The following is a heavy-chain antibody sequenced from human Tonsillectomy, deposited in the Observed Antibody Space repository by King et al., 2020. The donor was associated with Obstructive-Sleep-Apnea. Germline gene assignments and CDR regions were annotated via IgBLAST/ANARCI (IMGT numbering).Heavy chain of an antibody. CDR1: GFTFRSYS. Sequence: VQLVESGGGLVKPGGSLRLSCAASGFTFRSYSMNWVRQAPGKGLEWVSSISSSSSNMFYADSVKGRFTVSRDNAKNSLYLQMNSLRVEDTAVYYCARVGFYDFWSGLYYFDYWGQGTLVTVSA. D-gene: IGHD3-3*01. CDR3: ARVGFYDFWSGLYYFDY. V-gene: IGHV3-21*01. CDR2: ISSSSSNM. J-gene: IGHJ4*02.